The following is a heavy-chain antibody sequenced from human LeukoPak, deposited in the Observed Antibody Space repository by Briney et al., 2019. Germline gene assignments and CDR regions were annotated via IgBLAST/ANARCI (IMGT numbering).Heavy chain of an antibody. Sequence: GGSLRLSCAASGFTFSSHAMSWVRQAPGKGLEWVSAISGSGGSTYYADSVKGRFTISRDNSKNTLYLQMNSLRAEDTAVYYCANDQFGKPDWYFDLWGRGTLVTVSS. J-gene: IGHJ2*01. V-gene: IGHV3-23*01. CDR2: ISGSGGST. CDR1: GFTFSSHA. CDR3: ANDQFGKPDWYFDL. D-gene: IGHD3-10*01.